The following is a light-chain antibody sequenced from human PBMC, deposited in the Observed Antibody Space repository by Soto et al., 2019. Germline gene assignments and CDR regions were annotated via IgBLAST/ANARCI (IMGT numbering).Light chain of an antibody. CDR2: LEGTGTY. Sequence: QLVLTQSSSASASLGSSVKLTCTLSSGHSSYSIARHQQQPGKAPRYLMKLEGTGTYYKGSGVPDRFSGATSGADRYLTISNLQFEDEADYYCETWDSNTRVFGGGTKLTVL. CDR1: SGHSSYS. CDR3: ETWDSNTRV. V-gene: IGLV4-60*02. J-gene: IGLJ3*02.